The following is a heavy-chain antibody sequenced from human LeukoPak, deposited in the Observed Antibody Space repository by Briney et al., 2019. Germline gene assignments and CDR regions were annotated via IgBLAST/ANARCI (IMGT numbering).Heavy chain of an antibody. Sequence: GGSLRLSCAASGFTFSSYWMHWVRQAPGKGLVWVSRINSDGGTTTYADSGKGRFTIARDNAKSPLYLQMDILRIEDTAVYYCAISRYSGTSLDYWGQGSLVTVPS. CDR3: AISRYSGTSLDY. D-gene: IGHD1-26*01. CDR2: INSDGGTT. CDR1: GFTFSSYW. J-gene: IGHJ4*02. V-gene: IGHV3-74*01.